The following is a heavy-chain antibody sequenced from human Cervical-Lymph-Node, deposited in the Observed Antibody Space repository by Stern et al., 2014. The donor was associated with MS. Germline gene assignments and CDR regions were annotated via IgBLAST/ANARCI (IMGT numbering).Heavy chain of an antibody. V-gene: IGHV4-34*01. D-gene: IGHD3-10*01. CDR2: INHSGNS. CDR3: ARAMIRGGIDP. J-gene: IGHJ5*02. CDR1: GGSLSGSFSGYY. Sequence: QVQLQQWGAGLLKPSETLSLTCGVYGGSLSGSFSGYYWTWIRQTPGKGLEWIGEINHSGNSNYNPSLKSRVTISVDKSKKHFSLKLSSVTAADTAVYYCARAMIRGGIDPWGQGTLVIVSS.